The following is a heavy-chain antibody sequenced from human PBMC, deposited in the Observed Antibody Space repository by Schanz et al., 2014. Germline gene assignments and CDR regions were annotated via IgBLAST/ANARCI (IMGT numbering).Heavy chain of an antibody. J-gene: IGHJ4*02. V-gene: IGHV3-21*04. Sequence: VQLVESGGGVVQPGRSLRLSCAASGFTFSDSWMHWVRQAPGKGLEWVSSISSSGGHIYYADSVKGRFTISRDNSKNTLYLQMSSLRAEDTAVYYCAKVWGSDYFYPFDYWGQGTLVTVSS. CDR2: ISSSGGHI. CDR1: GFTFSDSW. CDR3: AKVWGSDYFYPFDY. D-gene: IGHD3-22*01.